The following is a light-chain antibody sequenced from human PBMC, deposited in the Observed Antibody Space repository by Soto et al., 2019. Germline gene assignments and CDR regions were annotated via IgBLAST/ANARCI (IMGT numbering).Light chain of an antibody. V-gene: IGLV4-69*01. CDR1: SGHSTYA. Sequence: QSVLTQSPSASASLGASVKLTCTLSSGHSTYAIAWHQQQPEKGPRYLMKLNSDGSHSKGDGIPDRFSGSSSGAERYLTISSLQSEDEADFSCQTWGTGMRVFGGGPKLTAL. CDR2: LNSDGSH. CDR3: QTWGTGMRV. J-gene: IGLJ3*02.